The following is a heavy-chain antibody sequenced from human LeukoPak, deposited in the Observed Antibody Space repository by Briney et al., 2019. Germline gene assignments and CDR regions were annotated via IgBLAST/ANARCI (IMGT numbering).Heavy chain of an antibody. CDR3: AKDRSLVVVIAILFDY. Sequence: GGSLRLSCAASGFTFSSYAMSWVRQAPGKGLEWVSAISGSGGSTYYADSVKGRFTISRDNSKNTLYLQMNSLRAEDTVVYYCAKDRSLVVVIAILFDYWGQGTLVTVSS. CDR1: GFTFSSYA. D-gene: IGHD2-21*01. CDR2: ISGSGGST. V-gene: IGHV3-23*01. J-gene: IGHJ4*02.